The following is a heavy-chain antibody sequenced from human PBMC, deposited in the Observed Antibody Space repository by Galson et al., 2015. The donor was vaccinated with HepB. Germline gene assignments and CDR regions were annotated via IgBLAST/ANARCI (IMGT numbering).Heavy chain of an antibody. Sequence: SLRLSCAASGFTFSRNGMHWVRQAPGKGLAWVAVIWHDGSNSYYEDSVKGRFTISRDNSKNTLYLQMNSLRAEDTAVYYCAREDADIAAMTLDHWGQGTLVTVSS. CDR2: IWHDGSNS. V-gene: IGHV3-33*08. CDR1: GFTFSRNG. D-gene: IGHD6-25*01. J-gene: IGHJ4*02. CDR3: AREDADIAAMTLDH.